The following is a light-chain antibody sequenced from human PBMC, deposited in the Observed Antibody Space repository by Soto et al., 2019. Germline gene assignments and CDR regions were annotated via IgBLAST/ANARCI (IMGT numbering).Light chain of an antibody. Sequence: DVVLTQTPLSSPVTLGQPASISCRSSQSLLNGDGNTYLSWLQQRPGQPPRLLLYKISNRLSGVPDRFSGSGAGTDFTLKISRVEADDVGVYYCMQATHYPPYTFGQGTKLEIE. CDR3: MQATHYPPYT. J-gene: IGKJ2*01. CDR1: QSLLNGDGNTY. V-gene: IGKV2-24*01. CDR2: KIS.